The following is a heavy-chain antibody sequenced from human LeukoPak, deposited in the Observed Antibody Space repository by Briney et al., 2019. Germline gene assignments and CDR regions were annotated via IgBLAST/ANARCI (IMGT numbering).Heavy chain of an antibody. D-gene: IGHD3-10*01. CDR3: ARGGWGSGSYYSYYYYGVDV. V-gene: IGHV3-74*01. CDR2: MNSDGSTT. J-gene: IGHJ6*02. Sequence: GGSLRLSCAASGFTFSSYAMSWVRQAPGKGLVLVSRMNSDGSTTTYADSVKGRFTISKGNAKNTLYLQMNSLRAEDTAVYYCARGGWGSGSYYSYYYYGVDVWGQGTTVTVSS. CDR1: GFTFSSYA.